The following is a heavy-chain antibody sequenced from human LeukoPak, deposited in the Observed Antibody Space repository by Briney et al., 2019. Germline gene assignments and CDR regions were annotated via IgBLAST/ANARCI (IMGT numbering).Heavy chain of an antibody. CDR2: INPNSGGT. D-gene: IGHD3-22*01. V-gene: IGHV1-2*02. CDR1: GYTSTGYY. CDR3: ARGGYYDSSGFDN. Sequence: GASVKVSCKASGYTSTGYYLHWVRQAPGQGLEWMGCINPNSGGTKYGQKFQGRVTMTRDTSFSTAHMELTGLGSDDTAVYYCARGGYYDSSGFDNWGQGTLVTVSS. J-gene: IGHJ4*02.